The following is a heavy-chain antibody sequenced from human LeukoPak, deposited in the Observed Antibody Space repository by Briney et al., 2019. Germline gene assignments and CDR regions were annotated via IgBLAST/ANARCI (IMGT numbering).Heavy chain of an antibody. CDR1: GFTFSSYG. CDR2: VWFDGSNK. D-gene: IGHD2-2*03. CDR3: ASGYCSNTNCYSIDY. Sequence: PGGSLRLSCTASGFTFSSYGMHWVRQAPGKGLEWLALVWFDGSNKYYADSVKGRFTISRDNSKNTLYLQMNTLRAADTAMYYYASGYCSNTNCYSIDYWGQGTLVTVSS. J-gene: IGHJ4*02. V-gene: IGHV3-33*03.